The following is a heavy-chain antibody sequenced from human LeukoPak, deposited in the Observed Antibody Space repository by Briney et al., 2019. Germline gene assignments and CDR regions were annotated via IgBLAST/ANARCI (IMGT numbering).Heavy chain of an antibody. V-gene: IGHV3-48*01. CDR3: ASGSRRFDY. Sequence: GGSLRLSCAASGFTFSNAYMNWVRQAPGKGLEWVSYISSSSTNIYYADSVKGRFTISRDNAKNSLCLQMNSLRAEDTAVYYCASGSRRFDYWGQGTLVTVSS. D-gene: IGHD5-12*01. J-gene: IGHJ4*02. CDR1: GFTFSNAY. CDR2: ISSSSTNI.